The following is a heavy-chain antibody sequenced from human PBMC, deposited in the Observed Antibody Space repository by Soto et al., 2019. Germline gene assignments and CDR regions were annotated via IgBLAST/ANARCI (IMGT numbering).Heavy chain of an antibody. Sequence: GGSLRLSCAASGFTFSSYWMSWVRQAPGKGLEWVDNIKQDGSEKYYVDSVKGRFTISRDNAKNSLYLQMNSLRAEDTAVYYCAREMGRSGSYYYYGMDVWGQGTTVTVSS. CDR3: AREMGRSGSYYYYGMDV. CDR1: GFTFSSYW. CDR2: IKQDGSEK. J-gene: IGHJ6*02. D-gene: IGHD3-22*01. V-gene: IGHV3-7*03.